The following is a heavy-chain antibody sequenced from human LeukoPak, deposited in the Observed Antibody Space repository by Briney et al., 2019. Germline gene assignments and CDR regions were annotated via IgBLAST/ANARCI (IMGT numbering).Heavy chain of an antibody. J-gene: IGHJ4*02. Sequence: GGSLRLSCAASGFTFSSYWMSWVRQAPGKGLEWVANIKQDGSEKHYVDSVKGRFTISRDNAENSVYLQMNSLRAEDTAVYYCAREKTACGGDCYDSWGQGTLVTVSS. CDR3: AREKTACGGDCYDS. V-gene: IGHV3-7*01. D-gene: IGHD2-21*01. CDR2: IKQDGSEK. CDR1: GFTFSSYW.